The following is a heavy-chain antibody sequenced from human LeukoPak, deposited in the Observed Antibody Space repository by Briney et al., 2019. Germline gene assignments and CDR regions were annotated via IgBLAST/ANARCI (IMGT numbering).Heavy chain of an antibody. J-gene: IGHJ4*02. CDR1: GFTFSNYW. V-gene: IGHV3-74*01. Sequence: PGGSLRLSCAASGFTFSNYWMHWVRQAPGKGPVWVSRINTDGNITTYADSVKGRFSISRDNAKNALYLQMNSLRAEDTAVFYCARDSATAHDYWGQGTLVTVSS. CDR2: INTDGNIT. D-gene: IGHD1-1*01. CDR3: ARDSATAHDY.